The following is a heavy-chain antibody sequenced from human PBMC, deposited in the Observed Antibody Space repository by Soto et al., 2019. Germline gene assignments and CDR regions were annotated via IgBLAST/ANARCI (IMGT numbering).Heavy chain of an antibody. D-gene: IGHD2-2*01. Sequence: EVQLLDSGGGWVQPGGSLRLSCVASGFVFSDYAMSWVRLAPGKGLEWVSAISAGGSDTYYADSVKGRFTVSRVNSKNTLYLQMNTLRAEDTAIYYCASVPIWCGSSSCYTEGFDSWGQGTLVTVSS. CDR1: GFVFSDYA. CDR2: ISAGGSDT. V-gene: IGHV3-23*01. J-gene: IGHJ4*02. CDR3: ASVPIWCGSSSCYTEGFDS.